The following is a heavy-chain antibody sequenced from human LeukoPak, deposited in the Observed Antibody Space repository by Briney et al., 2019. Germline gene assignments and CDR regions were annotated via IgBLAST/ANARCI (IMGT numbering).Heavy chain of an antibody. J-gene: IGHJ4*02. V-gene: IGHV3-7*01. CDR3: ARDNNGPDY. Sequence: GGSLRLSCAASGFTFSTYWMTWVRQAPGKGLEWVANIKQDESEIYYVDSVKGRFTISRDNAKNSLYLQMNSLRAEDTAVYYCARDNNGPDYWGRGTLVTVSS. D-gene: IGHD2-8*01. CDR2: IKQDESEI. CDR1: GFTFSTYW.